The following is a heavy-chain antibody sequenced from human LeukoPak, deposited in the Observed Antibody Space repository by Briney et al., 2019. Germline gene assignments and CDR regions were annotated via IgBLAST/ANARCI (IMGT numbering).Heavy chain of an antibody. J-gene: IGHJ4*02. CDR2: MNPNSGNT. V-gene: IGHV1-8*01. D-gene: IGHD3-22*01. Sequence: ASVKVSCKASGYTFTSYDINWVRQATGQGLEWMGWMNPNSGNTGYAQKLQGRVTMTTDTSTSTAYMELRSLRSDDTAVYYCALLSSADYWGQGTLVTVSS. CDR3: ALLSSADY. CDR1: GYTFTSYD.